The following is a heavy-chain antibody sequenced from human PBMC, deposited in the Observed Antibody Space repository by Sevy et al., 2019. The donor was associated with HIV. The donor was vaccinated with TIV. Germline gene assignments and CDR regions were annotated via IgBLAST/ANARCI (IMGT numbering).Heavy chain of an antibody. D-gene: IGHD2-8*01. J-gene: IGHJ4*02. Sequence: GGSLRLSCAASGFTFSKYSTSWIRQTPGKGLEWVSTFSFGCGKINYADSVKDRFTISRDDSRNTFYLQMNSLRAEDTAIYYCAREGCTKPHDYWGQGTVVTVSS. CDR2: FSFGCGKI. V-gene: IGHV3-23*01. CDR3: AREGCTKPHDY. CDR1: GFTFSKYS.